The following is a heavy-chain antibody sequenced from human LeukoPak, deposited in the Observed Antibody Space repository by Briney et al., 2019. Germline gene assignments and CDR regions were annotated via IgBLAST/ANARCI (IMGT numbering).Heavy chain of an antibody. J-gene: IGHJ4*02. D-gene: IGHD4-17*01. Sequence: ASVKVSCKASGYTFTSYAMNWVRQAPGPGLEWMGWINTNTGNPTYAQGFTGRFVFSLDTSVSTAYLQISSLKAEDTAVYYCAREEDYGDYGDRKFDYWGQGTLVTVSS. CDR2: INTNTGNP. CDR1: GYTFTSYA. V-gene: IGHV7-4-1*02. CDR3: AREEDYGDYGDRKFDY.